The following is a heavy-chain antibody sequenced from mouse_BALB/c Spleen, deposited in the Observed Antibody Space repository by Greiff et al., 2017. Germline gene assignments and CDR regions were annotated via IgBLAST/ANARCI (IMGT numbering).Heavy chain of an antibody. CDR1: GYTFTSYY. CDR3: TPGRPAWFAY. V-gene: IGHV1S81*02. J-gene: IGHJ3*01. CDR2: INPSNGGT. D-gene: IGHD3-3*01. Sequence: QVQLQQPGAELVKPGASVKLSCKASGYTFTSYYMYWVKQRPGQGLEWIGGINPSNGGTNFNEKFKSKATLTVDKSSSTAYMQLSSLTSEDSAVYYCTPGRPAWFAYWGQGTLVTVSA.